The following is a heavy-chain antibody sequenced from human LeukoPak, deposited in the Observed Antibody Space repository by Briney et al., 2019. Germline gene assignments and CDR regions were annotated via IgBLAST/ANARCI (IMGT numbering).Heavy chain of an antibody. D-gene: IGHD2-15*01. CDR1: GFAFSSYW. Sequence: GGSLRLSCAASGFAFSSYWMQWVRQAPGEGLVWVSRINTDGNTTIYADSVKGRFTISRDNAKNTLYLQMNSLRADDRAVYYCVREGRWYYFDYWGQGTLVTVSS. CDR2: INTDGNTT. V-gene: IGHV3-74*01. CDR3: VREGRWYYFDY. J-gene: IGHJ4*02.